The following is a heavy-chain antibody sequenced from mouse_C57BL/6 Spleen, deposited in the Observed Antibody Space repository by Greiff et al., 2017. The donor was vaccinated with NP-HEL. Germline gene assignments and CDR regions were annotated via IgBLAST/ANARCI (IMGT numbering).Heavy chain of an antibody. CDR2: INPSNGGT. Sequence: VQLPPPGTELVKPGASVKLSCKASGFTFHSYWMHWVKQRPGQGLGWIGNINPSNGGTNYNEKFKSKATLTVDKSSSTAYMQLSSLTSEDSAVYYCANYYGSSPFDYWGQGTTLTVSS. CDR1: GFTFHSYW. V-gene: IGHV1-53*01. CDR3: ANYYGSSPFDY. J-gene: IGHJ2*01. D-gene: IGHD1-1*01.